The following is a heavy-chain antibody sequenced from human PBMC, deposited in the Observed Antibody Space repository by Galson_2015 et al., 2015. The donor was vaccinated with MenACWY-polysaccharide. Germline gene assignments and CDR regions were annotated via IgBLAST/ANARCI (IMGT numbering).Heavy chain of an antibody. V-gene: IGHV1-46*01. J-gene: IGHJ4*02. Sequence: SVKVSCKASGYTFTSYYMHWVRQAPGQGLEWMGTINPSGDSTRYAQKFQGRVTMTRDTSTSTVYMELSSLRSEDTAVYYCARDGHHHGSGSYESHFDYWGQGTLVTVSS. D-gene: IGHD3-10*01. CDR3: ARDGHHHGSGSYESHFDY. CDR2: INPSGDST. CDR1: GYTFTSYY.